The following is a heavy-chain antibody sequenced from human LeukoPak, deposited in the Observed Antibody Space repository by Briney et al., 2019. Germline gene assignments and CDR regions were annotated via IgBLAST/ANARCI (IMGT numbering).Heavy chain of an antibody. J-gene: IGHJ5*02. V-gene: IGHV4-34*01. CDR2: INHSGST. Sequence: KPSETLSLTCAVYGGSFSGYYWSWIRQPPGKGLQWIGEINHSGSTNYNPSLKSRVTISVDTSKNQFSLKLSSVTAADTAVYYCARRGVGRTIGWFDPWGQGTLVTVSS. CDR1: GGSFSGYY. D-gene: IGHD3-10*01. CDR3: ARRGVGRTIGWFDP.